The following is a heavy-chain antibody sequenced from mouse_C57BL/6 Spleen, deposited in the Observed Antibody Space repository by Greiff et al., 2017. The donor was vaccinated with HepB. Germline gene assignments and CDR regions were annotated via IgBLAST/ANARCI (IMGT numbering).Heavy chain of an antibody. J-gene: IGHJ1*03. D-gene: IGHD1-1*01. V-gene: IGHV1-26*01. CDR2: INPNNGGT. CDR1: GYTFTDYY. CDR3: ARGDLVLRYSWYFDV. Sequence: EVQLQQSGPELVKPGASVKISCKASGYTFTDYYMNWVKQSHGKSLEWIGDINPNNGGTSYNQKFKGKATLTVDKSSSTAYMELRSLTSEDSAVYYCARGDLVLRYSWYFDVWGTGTTVTVSS.